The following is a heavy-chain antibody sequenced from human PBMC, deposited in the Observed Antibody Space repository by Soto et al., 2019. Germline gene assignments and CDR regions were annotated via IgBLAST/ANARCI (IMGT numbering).Heavy chain of an antibody. J-gene: IGHJ4*02. V-gene: IGHV3-74*01. D-gene: IGHD6-6*01. Sequence: EVQLVESGGGLVQPGGSLRLSCAASGFTFRSYWMQWVRQAPGKGLVWVSWINSDGSSTSYGDSVKGRFTISRDNAKKTFKRQMNSLRAEDTAGYYCASGGSSLNFDSWGQETLVTVS. CDR3: ASGGSSLNFDS. CDR2: INSDGSST. CDR1: GFTFRSYW.